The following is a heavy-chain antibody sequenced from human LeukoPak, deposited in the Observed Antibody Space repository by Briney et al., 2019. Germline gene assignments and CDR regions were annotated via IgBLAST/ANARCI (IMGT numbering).Heavy chain of an antibody. CDR1: GGSISTYY. D-gene: IGHD6-13*01. CDR3: ARGVYIAAAQYGF. CDR2: IYYSGAT. V-gene: IGHV4-59*01. J-gene: IGHJ4*02. Sequence: SETLSLTCTVSGGSISTYYWTWIRQPPGKGLEWIGYIYYSGATNYNPSLKSRVTISVDTSKNQFSLKLSSVTAADTAVYYCARGVYIAAAQYGFWGQGTLVTVSS.